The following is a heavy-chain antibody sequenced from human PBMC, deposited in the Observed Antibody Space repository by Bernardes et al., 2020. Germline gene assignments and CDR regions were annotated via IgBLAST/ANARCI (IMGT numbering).Heavy chain of an antibody. J-gene: IGHJ4*02. CDR1: GFTFNNYG. CDR2: IWHDGSTK. Sequence: GGSLRLSCAASGFTFNNYGMHWVRQAPGKGLEWVALIWHDGSTKYYADSVKGRFTISRDNSKNTLYLQMNSLRAEDTAVYYCAKTAPLEALWKSPFDYWGQGTLVTVSS. V-gene: IGHV3-33*06. D-gene: IGHD1-1*01. CDR3: AKTAPLEALWKSPFDY.